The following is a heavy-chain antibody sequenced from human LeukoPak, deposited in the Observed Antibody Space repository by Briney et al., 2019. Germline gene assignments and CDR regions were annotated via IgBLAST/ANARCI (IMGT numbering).Heavy chain of an antibody. CDR1: GGSFSGYY. J-gene: IGHJ5*02. Sequence: SETLSLTCAVYGGSFSGYYWSWIRQPPGKGLEWIGEINHSGSTNYNPFLKSRVTISVDTSKNQFSLKLSSVTAADTAVYYCARSSLWFGELGWFDPWGQGTLVTVSS. V-gene: IGHV4-34*01. CDR2: INHSGST. CDR3: ARSSLWFGELGWFDP. D-gene: IGHD3-10*01.